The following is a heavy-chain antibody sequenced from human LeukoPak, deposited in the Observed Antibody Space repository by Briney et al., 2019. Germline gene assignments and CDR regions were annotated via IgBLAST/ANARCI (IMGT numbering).Heavy chain of an antibody. V-gene: IGHV3-30-3*01. CDR3: AREGSSWFY. CDR1: GFTFSSXA. Sequence: XLXCXASGFTFSSXAMHXXXXXPXXXXEWVAVISYDGSNKYYADSVKGRFTISRDNSKNTLYLQMNSLRAEDTAVYYCAREGSSWFYWGQGTLVTVSS. D-gene: IGHD6-13*01. J-gene: IGHJ4*02. CDR2: ISYDGSNK.